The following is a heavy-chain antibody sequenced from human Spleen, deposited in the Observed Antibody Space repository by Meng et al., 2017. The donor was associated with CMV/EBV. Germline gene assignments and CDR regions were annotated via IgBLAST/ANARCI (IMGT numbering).Heavy chain of an antibody. Sequence: SLRLSLTCAISGDSVSSNSTAWNWIRQSPSRGLEWLGRTYYRSKWYNDYAVSVKSRITINPDTSKNQFSLQLNSVTPEDTAVYYCARDLWYCSSTSCYDPPYYYYYGMDVWGQGTTVTVSS. CDR3: ARDLWYCSSTSCYDPPYYYYYGMDV. CDR2: TYYRSKWYN. CDR1: GDSVSSNSTA. J-gene: IGHJ6*02. V-gene: IGHV6-1*01. D-gene: IGHD2-2*01.